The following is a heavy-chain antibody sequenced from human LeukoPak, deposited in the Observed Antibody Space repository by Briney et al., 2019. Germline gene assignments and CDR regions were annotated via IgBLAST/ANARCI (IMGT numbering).Heavy chain of an antibody. J-gene: IGHJ4*02. V-gene: IGHV1-18*01. Sequence: ASVKVSCKASGYTFTSYGISWVRQAPGQGLEWMGWISAYNGNTNYAQKLQGRVTMTTDTSTSTAYMELRGLRSDDTAVYYCARGYCSGGSCYSIDYWGQGTLVTVSS. CDR1: GYTFTSYG. CDR3: ARGYCSGGSCYSIDY. D-gene: IGHD2-15*01. CDR2: ISAYNGNT.